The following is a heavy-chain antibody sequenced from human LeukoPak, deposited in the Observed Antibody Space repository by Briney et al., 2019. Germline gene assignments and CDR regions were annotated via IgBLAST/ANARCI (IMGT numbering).Heavy chain of an antibody. V-gene: IGHV1-18*01. CDR1: GYTFTSYG. CDR2: ISAYNGNT. D-gene: IGHD3-16*01. Sequence: GASVKVSCKASGYTFTSYGISCVRQAPGQGLEWMGWISAYNGNTNYAQKLQGRVTMTTDTSTSTAYMELRSLRSDDTAVYYCARASASGEYVWGSRPRGPHYYYGMDVWGQGTTVTVSS. J-gene: IGHJ6*02. CDR3: ARASASGEYVWGSRPRGPHYYYGMDV.